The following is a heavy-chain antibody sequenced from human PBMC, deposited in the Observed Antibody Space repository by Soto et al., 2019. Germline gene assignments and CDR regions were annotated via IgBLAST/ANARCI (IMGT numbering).Heavy chain of an antibody. CDR2: IEQKGDEN. CDR1: GFHFISYW. J-gene: IGHJ6*02. V-gene: IGHV3-7*01. Sequence: GGSLRLSCVASGFHFISYWMGWLRQATGKWLESVANIEQKGDENHYVDSVKGRFTSSRDSAKNSQYLQMISLRVEDTAIYFCARGVSCSGGTCYTGPHYYYGMDVWGQGTTVTVSS. CDR3: ARGVSCSGGTCYTGPHYYYGMDV. D-gene: IGHD2-15*01.